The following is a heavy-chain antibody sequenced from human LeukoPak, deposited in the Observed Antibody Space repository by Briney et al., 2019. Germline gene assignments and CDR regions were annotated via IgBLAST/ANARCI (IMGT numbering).Heavy chain of an antibody. CDR1: GYSFTTYW. V-gene: IGHV5-51*01. D-gene: IGHD3-10*01. J-gene: IGHJ6*03. Sequence: GESLKISCKGSGYSFTTYWIGWVRQMPGKGLEWMGIIYPGDSDTRYSPSFQGQVTISADKSISTAYLQWSSLKASDTAMYYCASSIIRGGYYYYMDVWGKGTTVTISS. CDR2: IYPGDSDT. CDR3: ASSIIRGGYYYYMDV.